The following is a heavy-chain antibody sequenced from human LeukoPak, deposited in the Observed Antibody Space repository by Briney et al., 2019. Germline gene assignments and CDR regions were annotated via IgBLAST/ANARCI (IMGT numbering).Heavy chain of an antibody. V-gene: IGHV3-23*01. D-gene: IGHD2-2*01. J-gene: IGHJ3*02. CDR3: ARYCSSTSCQVNAFDI. Sequence: GGSLRLSCAASGFTFSSYAMSWVRQAPGKGLEWVSAISGSGGSTYYADSVKGRFTISSDNSKNTLYLQMNSLRAEDTAVYYCARYCSSTSCQVNAFDIWGQGTMVTVSS. CDR2: ISGSGGST. CDR1: GFTFSSYA.